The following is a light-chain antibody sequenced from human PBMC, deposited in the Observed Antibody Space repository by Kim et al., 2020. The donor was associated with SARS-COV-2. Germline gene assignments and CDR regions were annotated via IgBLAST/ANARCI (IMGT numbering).Light chain of an antibody. V-gene: IGLV2-8*01. CDR3: TSYGGSNNLV. CDR2: EVN. Sequence: GQSVTITSTGTGGNVGGQKDVSWYQQQPGKAPKLMIYEVNRRPSGVPDRFSGSKSGNTASLTVARLQAEDEADYYCTSYGGSNNLVIGGGTKVTVL. J-gene: IGLJ2*01. CDR1: GGNVGGQKD.